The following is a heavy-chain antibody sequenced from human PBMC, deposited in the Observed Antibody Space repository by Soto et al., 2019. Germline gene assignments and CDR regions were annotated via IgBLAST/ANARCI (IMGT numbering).Heavy chain of an antibody. D-gene: IGHD3-22*01. J-gene: IGHJ4*02. V-gene: IGHV3-23*01. Sequence: GGSLRLSCAASGFTFSSYAMSWVRQAPGKGLEWVSAISGSGGSTYYADSVKGRFTISRDNSKNTLYLQMNSLRAEDTAVYYCAKDVDYYDSSGHFDYWGQGTLVTVSS. CDR3: AKDVDYYDSSGHFDY. CDR1: GFTFSSYA. CDR2: ISGSGGST.